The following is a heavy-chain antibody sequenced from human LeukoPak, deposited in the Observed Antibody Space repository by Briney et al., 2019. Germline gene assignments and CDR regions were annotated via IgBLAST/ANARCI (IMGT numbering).Heavy chain of an antibody. V-gene: IGHV4-59*01. J-gene: IGHJ6*02. CDR3: ARESYDILTGLRYYGMDV. CDR2: IYYSGST. D-gene: IGHD3-9*01. CDR1: GGSISSYY. Sequence: SETLSLTCTVSGGSISSYYWSWIRQPPGKGLEWIGYIYYSGSTNYNPSLKSRVTISVDTSKNQFSLKLSSVTAADTAVYYCARESYDILTGLRYYGMDVWGQGTTVTVSS.